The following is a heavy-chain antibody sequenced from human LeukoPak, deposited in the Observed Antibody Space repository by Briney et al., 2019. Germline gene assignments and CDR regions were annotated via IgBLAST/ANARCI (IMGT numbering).Heavy chain of an antibody. D-gene: IGHD3-22*01. CDR1: GFTFSSYS. Sequence: PGGSLRLSCAASGFTFSSYSMNWVRQAPGKGLEWVSSISSSSSYIYYADSVKGRFTISRDNAKNSLYLQMNSLRAEDTAVNYCARGLKGPFICMVITPFDYWGQGTLVTVSS. J-gene: IGHJ4*02. CDR2: ISSSSSYI. V-gene: IGHV3-21*01. CDR3: ARGLKGPFICMVITPFDY.